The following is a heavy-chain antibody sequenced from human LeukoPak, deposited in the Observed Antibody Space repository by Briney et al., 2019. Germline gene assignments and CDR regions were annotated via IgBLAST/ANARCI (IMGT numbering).Heavy chain of an antibody. D-gene: IGHD5-24*01. CDR1: GFTFSSYS. J-gene: IGHJ4*02. Sequence: HPGGSLRLFCAASGFTFSSYSMTWIRQAPGKGLEWISTIRGSDGDTYYADSVKGRFTISRDKSKNTLYLQMNSLRPEDTAVYYCARPSNGYNFASFDYWGQGTLVTVSS. V-gene: IGHV3-23*01. CDR3: ARPSNGYNFASFDY. CDR2: IRGSDGDT.